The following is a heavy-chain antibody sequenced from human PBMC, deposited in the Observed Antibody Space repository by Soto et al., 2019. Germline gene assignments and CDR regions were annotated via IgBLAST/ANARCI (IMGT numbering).Heavy chain of an antibody. Sequence: GGSLRLSCAVSGFTVSGSYMVWVRQAPGEGPEWVSVIYPAGTTYYADSVRGRFTISRDNSQNMVYLQMNSLRAEDTALYYCAREMGVSRGPWGDRGQGTLVTGSS. CDR3: AREMGVSRGPWGD. J-gene: IGHJ4*02. D-gene: IGHD1-26*01. V-gene: IGHV3-66*01. CDR1: GFTVSGSY. CDR2: IYPAGTT.